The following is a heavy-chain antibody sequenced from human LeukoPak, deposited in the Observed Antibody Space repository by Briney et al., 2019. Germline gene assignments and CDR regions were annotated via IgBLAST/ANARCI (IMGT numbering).Heavy chain of an antibody. D-gene: IGHD6-19*01. CDR2: ISWNSGSI. CDR3: AKDLAVAGTTGAFDI. CDR1: GFTFDDYA. J-gene: IGHJ3*02. Sequence: PGRSLRLSCAASGFTFDDYAMHWVRQAPGKGLEWVSGISWNSGSIGYADSVKGRFTISRDNAKNSLYLQMNSLRAEDTALYYCAKDLAVAGTTGAFDIWGQGTMVTVSS. V-gene: IGHV3-9*01.